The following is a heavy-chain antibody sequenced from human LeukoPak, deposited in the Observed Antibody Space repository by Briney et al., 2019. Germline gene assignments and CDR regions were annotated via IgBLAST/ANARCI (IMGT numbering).Heavy chain of an antibody. CDR3: AKDLGPLAGSD. CDR2: ISGSGGST. Sequence: GGSLRFSCAASGFSFSSYAMSWVRQAPGKRLEWVSAISGSGGSTYYADSVKGRFTISRDNSKNTLYLQMNSLRAEDTAVYYCAKDLGPLAGSDWGQGTLVTVSS. CDR1: GFSFSSYA. V-gene: IGHV3-23*01. D-gene: IGHD3-10*01. J-gene: IGHJ4*02.